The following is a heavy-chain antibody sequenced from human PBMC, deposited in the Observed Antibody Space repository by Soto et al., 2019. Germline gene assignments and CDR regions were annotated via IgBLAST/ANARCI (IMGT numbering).Heavy chain of an antibody. J-gene: IGHJ6*02. CDR2: IVPLFRTT. D-gene: IGHD6-13*01. CDR3: ARGAYRSTWLNLLVRFGLDV. Sequence: QVQLVQSGAEAKKPGSSVKVSCKTSGGTFSSYAISWVRQAPGQGLEWMGGIVPLFRTTNYAKKFQGRVTLTADTFTYTVYMELSGLRSRDTGVYYCARGAYRSTWLNLLVRFGLDVWGQGTTVTVSS. CDR1: GGTFSSYA. V-gene: IGHV1-69*06.